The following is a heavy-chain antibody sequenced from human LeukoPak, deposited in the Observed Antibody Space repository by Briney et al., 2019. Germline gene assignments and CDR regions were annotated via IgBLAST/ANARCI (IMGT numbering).Heavy chain of an antibody. CDR2: IYHSGST. CDR3: ARDHRHRGYFDY. J-gene: IGHJ4*02. CDR1: GGSISSGGYS. V-gene: IGHV4-30-2*01. Sequence: SQTLSLTCAVSGGSISSGGYSWSWIRQPPGTGLEWIGYIYHSGSTYYNPSLKSRVTISVDRSKNQFSLKLSSVTAADTAVYYCARDHRHRGYFDYWGQGTLVTVSS. D-gene: IGHD3-16*01.